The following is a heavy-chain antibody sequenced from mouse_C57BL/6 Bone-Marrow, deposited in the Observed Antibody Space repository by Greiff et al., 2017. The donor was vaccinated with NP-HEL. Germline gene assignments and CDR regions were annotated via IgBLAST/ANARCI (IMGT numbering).Heavy chain of an antibody. V-gene: IGHV1-55*01. CDR3: ARRTTVVPYAMDY. D-gene: IGHD1-1*01. Sequence: QVQLQQPGAELVKPGASVKMSCKASGYTFTSYWITWVKQRPGQGLEWIGDIYPGSGSTNYNEKFKSKATLTVDTSSSTAYMQLSSLTSEDSAVYYCARRTTVVPYAMDYWGQGTSVTVSS. J-gene: IGHJ4*01. CDR2: IYPGSGST. CDR1: GYTFTSYW.